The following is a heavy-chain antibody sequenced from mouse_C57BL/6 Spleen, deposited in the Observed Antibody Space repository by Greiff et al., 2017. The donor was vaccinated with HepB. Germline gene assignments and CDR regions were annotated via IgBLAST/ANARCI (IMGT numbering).Heavy chain of an antibody. CDR2: IDPSDSVT. D-gene: IGHD1-1*01. Sequence: VQLQQPGAELVRPGSSVKLSCKASGYTFTSYWMHWVKQRPIQGLEWIGNIDPSDSVTHYNQKFKDKATLTVDKSSSTAYMQLSSLTSEDSAVYYCAREDGSSPWFAYWGQGTLVTVSA. V-gene: IGHV1-52*01. CDR3: AREDGSSPWFAY. CDR1: GYTFTSYW. J-gene: IGHJ3*01.